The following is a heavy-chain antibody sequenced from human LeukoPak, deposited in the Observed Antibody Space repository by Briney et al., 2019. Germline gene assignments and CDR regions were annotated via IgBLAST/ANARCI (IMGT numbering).Heavy chain of an antibody. CDR3: ARSTINGPIGPDI. V-gene: IGHV4-59*11. D-gene: IGHD2-8*01. CDR1: GGSINSHY. Sequence: SETLSLTCTVSGGSINSHYWSWIRQPPGKGLEWIGYIYYSGTINYNPSLKSRVTISVGTSKKQFSLNLNSVTAADTAVYCCARSTINGPIGPDIWGQGTMVSVSS. J-gene: IGHJ3*02. CDR2: IYYSGTI.